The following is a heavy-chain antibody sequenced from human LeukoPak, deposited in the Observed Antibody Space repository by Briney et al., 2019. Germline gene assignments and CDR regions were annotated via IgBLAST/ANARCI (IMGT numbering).Heavy chain of an antibody. V-gene: IGHV4-59*01. Sequence: PSETLSLTCTASGGSISSYYWSWIRQPPGKGLEWIGYIYYSGNTNYNPSLKSRVTMSVDTSRNQVSLKLSSVTAADTAVYYCARSTGVFNYYDSRGGAFDIWGQGTMVTVSS. CDR3: ARSTGVFNYYDSRGGAFDI. D-gene: IGHD3-22*01. J-gene: IGHJ3*02. CDR2: IYYSGNT. CDR1: GGSISSYY.